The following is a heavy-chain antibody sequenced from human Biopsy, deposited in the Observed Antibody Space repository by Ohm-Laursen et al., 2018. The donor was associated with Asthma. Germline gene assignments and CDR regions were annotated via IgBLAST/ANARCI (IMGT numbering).Heavy chain of an antibody. Sequence: SQTLSLTCTVYGGYLTGHYWSWIRQHPVKGLEWIGYIYYSGSTYYNPSLKSRVSISLDTSKNQFSLSLTSVTAADTAVYYCARTTYGDDGFDPWGQGTLVTVSS. J-gene: IGHJ5*02. V-gene: IGHV4-31*02. CDR3: ARTTYGDDGFDP. CDR2: IYYSGST. D-gene: IGHD4-17*01. CDR1: GGYLTGHY.